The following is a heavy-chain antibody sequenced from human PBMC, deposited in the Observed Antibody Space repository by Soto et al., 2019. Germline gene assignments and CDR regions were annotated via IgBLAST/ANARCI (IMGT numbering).Heavy chain of an antibody. CDR1: GFTFSSYA. J-gene: IGHJ4*02. V-gene: IGHV3-23*01. D-gene: IGHD3-3*01. CDR3: AKDRVAITISPFFYD. Sequence: LRLSCAASGFTFSSYAMSWVRQAPGKGLEWVSAISGSGGSTYYADSVKGRFTISRDNSKNTLYPQMNSLRAEDTAVYYCAKDRVAITISPFFYDWGQGTLVTVS. CDR2: ISGSGGST.